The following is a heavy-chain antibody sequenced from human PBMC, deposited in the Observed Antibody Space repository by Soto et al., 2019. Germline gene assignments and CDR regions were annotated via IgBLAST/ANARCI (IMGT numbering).Heavy chain of an antibody. CDR2: IKQDGSEK. CDR1: GFSFSSYW. D-gene: IGHD2-21*02. J-gene: IGHJ6*02. V-gene: IGHV3-7*01. CDR3: ARDRAPNGDDYYYGMEV. Sequence: EVQLVESGGGLVQPGGSLRLSCAAYGFSFSSYWMSWIRQAPGKGLEWVANIKQDGSEKYYVDSVKGRFTISRDNAKNSLYLQMNSLRAEDTAVYYCARDRAPNGDDYYYGMEVWGQGTTVTVSS.